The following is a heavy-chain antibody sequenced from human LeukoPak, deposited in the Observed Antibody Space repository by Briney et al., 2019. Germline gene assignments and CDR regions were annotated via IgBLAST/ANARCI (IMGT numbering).Heavy chain of an antibody. V-gene: IGHV3-30-3*01. CDR2: ISYDGSNK. Sequence: PGGSLRLSCAASGFTFSSYAMHWVRQAPGKGLEWVAVISYDGSNKYYADSVKGRFTISRDNSKNTLYLQMNSLRAEDTAVYYCARAPALLWFGESEYGMDVWGQGTAVTVSS. D-gene: IGHD3-10*01. CDR1: GFTFSSYA. J-gene: IGHJ6*02. CDR3: ARAPALLWFGESEYGMDV.